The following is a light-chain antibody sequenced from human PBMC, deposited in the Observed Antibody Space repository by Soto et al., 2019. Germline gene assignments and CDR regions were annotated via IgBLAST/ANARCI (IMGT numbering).Light chain of an antibody. J-gene: IGLJ3*02. Sequence: QSALTQPASVSGSPGQSISISCTGTRHDLGSFNFVSWYQHHPGEAPKLLLYDVNDRPSGVSSRFSGSKSGDTASLTISGLRTEDEADYYCSSYTDSASLVVFGGGTKVTVL. CDR3: SSYTDSASLVV. CDR1: RHDLGSFNF. CDR2: DVN. V-gene: IGLV2-14*03.